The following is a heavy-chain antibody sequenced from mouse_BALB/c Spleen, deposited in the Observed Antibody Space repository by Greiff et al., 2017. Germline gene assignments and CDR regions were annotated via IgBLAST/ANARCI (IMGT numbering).Heavy chain of an antibody. J-gene: IGHJ3*01. CDR3: ARDGSLLRLPWFAY. D-gene: IGHD1-2*01. CDR1: GFSLTSYG. CDR2: IWAGGST. V-gene: IGHV2-9*02. Sequence: VMLVESGPGLVAPSQSLSITCTVSGFSLTSYGVHWVRQPPGKGLEWLGVIWAGGSTNYNSALMSRLSISKDNSKSQVFLKMNSLQTDDTAMYYCARDGSLLRLPWFAYWGQGTLVTVSA.